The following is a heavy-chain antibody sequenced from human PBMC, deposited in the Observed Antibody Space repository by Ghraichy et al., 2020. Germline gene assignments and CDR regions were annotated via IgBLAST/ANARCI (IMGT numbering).Heavy chain of an antibody. CDR3: ARGGEYCSTTSCYGGYY. V-gene: IGHV3-48*03. CDR1: GFSFSTYE. Sequence: GGSLRLSCAASGFSFSTYEMNWVRQAPGKGLEWVSYISRSGRTIYYADSVKGRFTISRDNAKNSLYLQMNSLRAEDTAVYYCARGGEYCSTTSCYGGYYWGQGTLVTVSS. CDR2: ISRSGRTI. D-gene: IGHD2-2*01. J-gene: IGHJ4*02.